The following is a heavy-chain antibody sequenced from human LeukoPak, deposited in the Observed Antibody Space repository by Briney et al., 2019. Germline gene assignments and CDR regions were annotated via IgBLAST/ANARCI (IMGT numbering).Heavy chain of an antibody. CDR1: GGSISSYY. J-gene: IGHJ4*02. V-gene: IGHV4-59*01. CDR3: ARGYYGDHFDY. Sequence: PSETLSLTCTVSGGSISSYYWSWIRQPPGKGLERIGYIYYSGSTNYNPSLKSRVTISVDTSKNQFSLKLSSVTAADTAVYYCARGYYGDHFDYWGQGTLVTVSS. D-gene: IGHD4-17*01. CDR2: IYYSGST.